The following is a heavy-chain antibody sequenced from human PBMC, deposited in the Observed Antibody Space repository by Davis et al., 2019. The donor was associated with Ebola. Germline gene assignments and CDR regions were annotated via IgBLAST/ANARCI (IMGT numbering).Heavy chain of an antibody. Sequence: GESLKISCAASGFTFSSYGMHWVRQAPGKGLEWVAVIWYDGSNKYYADSVKGRFTISRDNSKNTLYLQMNSMRAGDTAVYYCAKVLQATNILATTYYYYGLDVWGQGTTVTVSS. CDR1: GFTFSSYG. V-gene: IGHV3-33*06. CDR3: AKVLQATNILATTYYYYGLDV. D-gene: IGHD5-12*01. CDR2: IWYDGSNK. J-gene: IGHJ6*02.